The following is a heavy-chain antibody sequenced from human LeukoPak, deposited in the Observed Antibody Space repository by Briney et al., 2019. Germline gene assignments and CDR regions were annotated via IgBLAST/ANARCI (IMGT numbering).Heavy chain of an antibody. CDR1: GXTFSTYR. Sequence: GGSLRLYCAASGXTFSTYRMTWVRQAPGKGLEWVSSIGSSSSYIYNADSLKGRFTISRDNAKNSLYLQMNSLRAEDTAVYYCAGDSGGSGWFDPWGQGTLVTVSS. CDR2: IGSSSSYI. D-gene: IGHD1-26*01. J-gene: IGHJ5*02. V-gene: IGHV3-21*01. CDR3: AGDSGGSGWFDP.